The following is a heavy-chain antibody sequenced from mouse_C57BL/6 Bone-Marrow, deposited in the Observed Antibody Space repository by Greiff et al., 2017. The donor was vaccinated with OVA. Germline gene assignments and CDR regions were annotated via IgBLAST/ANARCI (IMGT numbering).Heavy chain of an antibody. CDR2: INPYNGGT. D-gene: IGHD2-3*01. CDR1: GYTFTDYY. Sequence: EVQLQESGPVLVKPGASVKMSCKASGYTFTDYYMNWVKQSHGKSLEWIGVINPYNGGTSYNQKFKGKATLTVDKSSSTAYMELNSLTSEDSAVYYCARVGYYVDYAMDYWGQGTSVTVSS. CDR3: ARVGYYVDYAMDY. J-gene: IGHJ4*01. V-gene: IGHV1-19*01.